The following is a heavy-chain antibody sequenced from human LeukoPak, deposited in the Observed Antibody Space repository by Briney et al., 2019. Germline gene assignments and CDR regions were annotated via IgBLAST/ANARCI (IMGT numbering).Heavy chain of an antibody. CDR3: AKGVAVAGTPPGGDY. CDR2: INLEHGNP. CDR1: GYSLIELS. Sequence: ASVKVSCKVSGYSLIELSTHWVRQAPGKGPEWMGGINLEHGNPVYAQKFQGRITMTEDTTTDTAYMEVNSLTSEDTAIYYCAKGVAVAGTPPGGDYWGQGTLLTVSS. J-gene: IGHJ4*02. V-gene: IGHV1-24*01. D-gene: IGHD6-19*01.